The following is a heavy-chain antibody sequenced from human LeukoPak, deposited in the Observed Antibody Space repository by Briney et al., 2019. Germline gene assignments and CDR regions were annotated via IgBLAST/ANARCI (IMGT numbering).Heavy chain of an antibody. J-gene: IGHJ4*02. V-gene: IGHV1-2*02. CDR1: GYTFTDYY. CDR3: ARVYCSSGTCPDYFDF. CDR2: IHPHRGVT. D-gene: IGHD2-15*01. Sequence: ASVTVSCKASGYTFTDYYMHWVRQAPGQGLEWMGWIHPHRGVTDYAQKFQGRVTMTSDTSISTAYMELSSLRSDDAAVYYCARVYCSSGTCPDYFDFWGQGTLVTVSS.